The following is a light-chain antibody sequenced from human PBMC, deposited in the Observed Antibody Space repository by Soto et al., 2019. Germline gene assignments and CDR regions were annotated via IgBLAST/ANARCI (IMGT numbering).Light chain of an antibody. Sequence: EIVMTQSPATLSLSPGERATLSCRASQAINDFLAWYQQKPGQAPRLLIYDASTRATGIPARFSGSGSGTDFTLTISSLQSEDFAVYYCQQYINWPPLTFGGGTKVEIK. CDR2: DAS. CDR1: QAINDF. V-gene: IGKV3-15*01. J-gene: IGKJ4*01. CDR3: QQYINWPPLT.